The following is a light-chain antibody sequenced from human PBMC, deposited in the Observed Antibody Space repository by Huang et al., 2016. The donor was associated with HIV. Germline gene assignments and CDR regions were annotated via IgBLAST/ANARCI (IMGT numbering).Light chain of an antibody. CDR3: QQYNTYLYT. Sequence: DIQMTQSPSTLSASVGDRVTITCRASQNINTWLAWYQQNPGKAPDLLIYRASSFQVGVPSRFTGSGSGTEFTLTITSLQPDDLGTYYCQQYNTYLYTFGQGTKLEI. CDR2: RAS. V-gene: IGKV1-5*03. CDR1: QNINTW. J-gene: IGKJ2*01.